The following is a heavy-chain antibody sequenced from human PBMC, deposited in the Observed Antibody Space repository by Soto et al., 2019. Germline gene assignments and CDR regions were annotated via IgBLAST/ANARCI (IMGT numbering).Heavy chain of an antibody. CDR2: IYYSGST. V-gene: IGHV4-31*03. J-gene: IGHJ6*02. CDR1: GGSISSGGYY. CDR3: ATYRSYDYGSGSYQSPLGV. Sequence: QVQLQESGPGLVKPSQTLSLTCTVSGGSISSGGYYWSWIRQHPGKGLEWIGYIYYSGSTCYNPSLKSRVTISLDTSKNQFSLKLSSVTAADTAVYCCATYRSYDYGSGSYQSPLGVWGQGTTVTVSS. D-gene: IGHD3-10*01.